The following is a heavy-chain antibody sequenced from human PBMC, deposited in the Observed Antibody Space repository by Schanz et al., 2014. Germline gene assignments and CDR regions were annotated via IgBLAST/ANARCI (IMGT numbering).Heavy chain of an antibody. CDR3: ARDAADFYDILTEEDY. J-gene: IGHJ4*02. V-gene: IGHV1-18*04. D-gene: IGHD3-9*01. CDR1: GFNFNNYD. CDR2: ISAYNGNT. Sequence: QVQLVQSGAEVKKPGASVKVSCTASGFNFNNYDINWVRQATGQGLEWMGWISAYNGNTKYPQKLQGRVTMTTDTSTSTAYMELRSLRSDDTAVYYCARDAADFYDILTEEDYWGQGTLGTVSS.